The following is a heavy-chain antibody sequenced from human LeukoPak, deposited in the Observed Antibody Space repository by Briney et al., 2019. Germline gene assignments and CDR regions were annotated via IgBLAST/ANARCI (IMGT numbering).Heavy chain of an antibody. CDR1: GYTFTSYD. V-gene: IGHV1-8*01. D-gene: IGHD3-10*01. J-gene: IGHJ5*02. CDR2: MNPNSGNT. CDR3: ARVRGSPGWFGP. Sequence: ASVKVSCKASGYTFTSYDINWVRQATGQGLEWMGWMNPNSGNTGYAQKFQGRVTMTRNTSISTAYMELSSLRSEDTAVYYCARVRGSPGWFGPWGQGTLVNVSS.